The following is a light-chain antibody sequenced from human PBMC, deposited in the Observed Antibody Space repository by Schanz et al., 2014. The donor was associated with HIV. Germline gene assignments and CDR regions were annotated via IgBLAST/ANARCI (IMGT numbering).Light chain of an antibody. J-gene: IGLJ2*01. CDR1: SSDVGGYTY. CDR3: SSYTSFSTLI. CDR2: DVT. V-gene: IGLV2-14*03. Sequence: QSALTQPPSASGSPGQSVNISCTGTSSDVGGYTYVSWYQQHPGRAPRLLVYDVTYRPSGVSNRFSGSKSGNTASLTISGLQAEDEADYFCSSYTSFSTLIFGGGTKLTVL.